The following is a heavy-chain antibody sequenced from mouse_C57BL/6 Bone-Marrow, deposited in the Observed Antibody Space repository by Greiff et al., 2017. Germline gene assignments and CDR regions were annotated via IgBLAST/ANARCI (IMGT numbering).Heavy chain of an antibody. Sequence: VQLQQSGAELVRPGASVKLSCTASGFNIKDDYMHWVKQRPEQGLEWIGWIDPENGDTAYASKFQGKATITADTSSNTAYLQLSSLTSEDTAVYYCTTQYEEDYAMDYWGQGTSVTVSS. CDR2: IDPENGDT. CDR1: GFNIKDDY. V-gene: IGHV14-4*01. CDR3: TTQYEEDYAMDY. D-gene: IGHD2-12*01. J-gene: IGHJ4*01.